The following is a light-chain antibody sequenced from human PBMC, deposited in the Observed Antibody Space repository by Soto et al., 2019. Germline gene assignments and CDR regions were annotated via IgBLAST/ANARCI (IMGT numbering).Light chain of an antibody. CDR1: QTVSGSY. CDR2: GES. V-gene: IGKV3-20*01. CDR3: QQYGDSPLT. Sequence: VLTQSPGTLSLSPGDSATLSCRASQTVSGSYVAWYQQKPGQTPRLLIYGESSRATGIPDRLSGSGSGTDLNLTISRLEPEDFAVYHCQQYGDSPLTCGGGTKVDIK. J-gene: IGKJ4*01.